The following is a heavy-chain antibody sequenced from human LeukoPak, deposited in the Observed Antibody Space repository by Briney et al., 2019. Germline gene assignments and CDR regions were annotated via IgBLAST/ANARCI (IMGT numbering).Heavy chain of an antibody. V-gene: IGHV4-30-4*08. CDR3: ARDYCSSTSCYHYYYYMDV. J-gene: IGHJ6*03. Sequence: SETLSLTCTVSGGSISSGDYYWSWIRQPPGKGLEWIGYIYYSGSTYYNPSLESRVTISVDTSKNQFSLKLSSVTAADTAVYYCARDYCSSTSCYHYYYYMDVWGKGTTVTVSS. D-gene: IGHD2-2*01. CDR2: IYYSGST. CDR1: GGSISSGDYY.